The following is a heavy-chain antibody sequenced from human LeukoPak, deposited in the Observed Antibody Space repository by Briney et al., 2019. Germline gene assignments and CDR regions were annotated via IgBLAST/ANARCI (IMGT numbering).Heavy chain of an antibody. Sequence: GGSLRLSCAASGFIFSNFDMHWIRQAPGKGLEWVAVISYDGSNRYYADSVKGRFTISRDNSKSTLYLQVDSLRAEDTAVYYCASNTGDWGQGTPVTVSS. CDR2: ISYDGSNR. CDR3: ASNTGD. D-gene: IGHD1-14*01. V-gene: IGHV3-30*03. CDR1: GFIFSNFD. J-gene: IGHJ4*02.